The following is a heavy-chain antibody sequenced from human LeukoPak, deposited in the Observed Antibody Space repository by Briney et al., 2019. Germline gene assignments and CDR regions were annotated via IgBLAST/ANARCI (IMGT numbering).Heavy chain of an antibody. CDR3: ARKEGYSYGELDY. J-gene: IGHJ4*02. V-gene: IGHV1-69*13. Sequence: SVKVSCKASGGTFSSYAISWVRQAPGQGLEWMGGIIPIFGTANYAQKFQGRVTITADESTSTAYMELSSLRSEDTAVYYCARKEGYSYGELDYWGQGTLVTVSS. CDR2: IIPIFGTA. CDR1: GGTFSSYA. D-gene: IGHD5-18*01.